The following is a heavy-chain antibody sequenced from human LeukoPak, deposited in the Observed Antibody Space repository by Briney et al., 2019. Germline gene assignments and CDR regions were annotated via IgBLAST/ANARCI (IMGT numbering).Heavy chain of an antibody. Sequence: SETVSLTCAVYGGSFSGYYWSWIRQPPGKGLEWIGEINHSGSTNYNPSLKSRVTISVDTSKNQFSLKLSSVTAADTAVYYCARVWGSSWPYYFDYWGQGTLVTVSS. J-gene: IGHJ4*02. CDR1: GGSFSGYY. V-gene: IGHV4-34*01. CDR2: INHSGST. D-gene: IGHD6-13*01. CDR3: ARVWGSSWPYYFDY.